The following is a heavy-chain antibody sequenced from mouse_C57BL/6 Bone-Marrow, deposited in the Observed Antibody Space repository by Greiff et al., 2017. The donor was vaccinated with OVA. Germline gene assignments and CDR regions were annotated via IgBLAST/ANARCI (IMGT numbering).Heavy chain of an antibody. CDR3: ARVHYYGRSYDWYFDV. CDR1: GYSITSDY. Sequence: EVQLQQSGPGLAKPSQTLSLTCSVTGYSITSDYWNWIRKFPGNKLEYMGYISYSGSTYYNPSLKSRISITRDTSKNQDYLQLNSVTTEDTATYYFARVHYYGRSYDWYFDVWGTGTTVTVSS. J-gene: IGHJ1*03. D-gene: IGHD1-1*01. V-gene: IGHV3-8*01. CDR2: ISYSGST.